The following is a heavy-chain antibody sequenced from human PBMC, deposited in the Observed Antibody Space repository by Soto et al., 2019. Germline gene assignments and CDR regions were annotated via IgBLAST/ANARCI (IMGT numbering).Heavy chain of an antibody. CDR2: ISYDGSNK. J-gene: IGHJ5*02. Sequence: GSLRLSCAASGFTFSSYAMHWVRQAPGKGLEWAAVISYDGSNKYYADSVKGRFTISRDNSKNTLYLQMNSLRAEDTAVYYCARDYKTIVVTNNWFDRWGQGTLVTVSS. CDR3: ARDYKTIVVTNNWFDR. CDR1: GFTFSSYA. V-gene: IGHV3-30-3*01. D-gene: IGHD3-22*01.